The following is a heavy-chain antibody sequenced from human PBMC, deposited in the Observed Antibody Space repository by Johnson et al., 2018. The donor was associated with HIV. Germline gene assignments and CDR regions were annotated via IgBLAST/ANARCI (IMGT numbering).Heavy chain of an antibody. D-gene: IGHD4-17*01. V-gene: IGHV3-30-3*01. J-gene: IGHJ3*02. CDR1: GFTFSSHV. CDR2: ISYDGNNK. CDR3: ARATVDDYGDYDDAFDI. Sequence: QVQLVESGGGLVKPGRSLRLSCAASGFTFSSHVMHWVRQGPGKGLEWVAVISYDGNNKYYADSVKGRFTISRDNSKNTMYLQMNSLRAEDTAVYYCARATVDDYGDYDDAFDIWGQGTMVTVSS.